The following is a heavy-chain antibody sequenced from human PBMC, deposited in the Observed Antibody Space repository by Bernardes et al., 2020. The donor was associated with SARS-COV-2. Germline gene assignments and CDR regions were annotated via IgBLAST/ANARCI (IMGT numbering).Heavy chain of an antibody. CDR3: AKRVRVYYGMDV. CDR1: GFRFSAYW. Sequence: GGSLRLSCVVSGFRFSAYWMHWVRQTPGKGLVWVSRLNEHGTITTYADSVKGRFTISRDNAKNTLYLQMNSLRAEDTAVYYCAKRVRVYYGMDVWGQGTTVTVSS. D-gene: IGHD2-21*01. J-gene: IGHJ6*02. V-gene: IGHV3-74*03. CDR2: LNEHGTIT.